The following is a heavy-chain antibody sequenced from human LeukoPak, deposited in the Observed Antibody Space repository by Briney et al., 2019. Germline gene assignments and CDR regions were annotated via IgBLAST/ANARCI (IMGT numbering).Heavy chain of an antibody. CDR2: ISVYNGNT. CDR3: ARSPRYSSSSGVFDY. Sequence: GASVKVSCKASGYTFTSYGISWMRQAPGQGLEWMGWISVYNGNTNYAQKLQGRVTMTTDTSTDTAYMELRSLRSDDTAVYYYARSPRYSSSSGVFDYWGQGTLVTVSS. D-gene: IGHD6-6*01. J-gene: IGHJ4*02. V-gene: IGHV1-18*01. CDR1: GYTFTSYG.